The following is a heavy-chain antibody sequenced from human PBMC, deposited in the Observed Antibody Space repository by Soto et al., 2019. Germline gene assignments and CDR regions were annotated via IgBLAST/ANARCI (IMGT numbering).Heavy chain of an antibody. V-gene: IGHV1-2*04. J-gene: IGHJ6*02. CDR1: GYTFTGYY. Sequence: ASVKVSCKASGYTFTGYYMHWVRQAPGQGLEWMGWINPNSGGTNYAQKFQGWVTMTRDTSISTAYMELSRLRSVDTAVYYCARGGRTYYYGSGSYGTYGMDVWGQGTTVTVSS. CDR3: ARGGRTYYYGSGSYGTYGMDV. D-gene: IGHD3-10*01. CDR2: INPNSGGT.